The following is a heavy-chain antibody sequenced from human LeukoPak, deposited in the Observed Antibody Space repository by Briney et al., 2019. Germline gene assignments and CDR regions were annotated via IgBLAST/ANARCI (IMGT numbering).Heavy chain of an antibody. Sequence: PSETLSLTCTVSGYSISNGYYWGWIRQPPGKGLEWIGSIYHSGSIYYNPSLKSRVTISVDTSKNQFSLKLSSVTAADTAVYYCARLPGLVFGVVRDYWGQGTLVTVSS. J-gene: IGHJ4*02. CDR3: ARLPGLVFGVVRDY. D-gene: IGHD3-3*01. CDR2: IYHSGSI. CDR1: GYSISNGYY. V-gene: IGHV4-38-2*02.